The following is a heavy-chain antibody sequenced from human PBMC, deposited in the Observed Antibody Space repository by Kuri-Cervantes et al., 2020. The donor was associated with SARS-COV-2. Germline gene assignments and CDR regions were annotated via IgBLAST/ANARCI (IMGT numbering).Heavy chain of an antibody. Sequence: KVSCKGSGYSFTSYWIGWVRQMPGKGLEWMGSIYPGDSDTRYSPSFQGQVTISADKSISTAYLQWSSLKASDTAMYYCARQSRGATATVTTDYYYYGMYVWGQGTTVTVSS. CDR2: IYPGDSDT. J-gene: IGHJ6*02. V-gene: IGHV5-51*01. D-gene: IGHD4-17*01. CDR3: ARQSRGATATVTTDYYYYGMYV. CDR1: GYSFTSYW.